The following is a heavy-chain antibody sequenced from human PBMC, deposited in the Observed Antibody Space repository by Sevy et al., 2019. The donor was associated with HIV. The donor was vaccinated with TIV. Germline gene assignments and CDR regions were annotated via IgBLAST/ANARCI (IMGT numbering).Heavy chain of an antibody. V-gene: IGHV1-2*02. CDR1: GYKFTDYY. CDR2: VNPNGYVT. D-gene: IGHD2-2*01. Sequence: ASVKVSCETSGYKFTDYYIHWVRQAPGQGLEWMGWVNPNGYVTKSAQKFHGRVTMTKDTSISTVYMELRSLTLDDTAVYYCARDQEFCSTTTCSSGLDYWGQGSLVTVSS. CDR3: ARDQEFCSTTTCSSGLDY. J-gene: IGHJ4*02.